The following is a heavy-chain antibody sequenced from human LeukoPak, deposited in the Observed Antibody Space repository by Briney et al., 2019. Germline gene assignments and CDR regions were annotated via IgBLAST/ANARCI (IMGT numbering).Heavy chain of an antibody. D-gene: IGHD2-2*01. CDR3: ARHLQADCSSTSCYSYYMDV. CDR2: IIPIFGTA. J-gene: IGHJ6*03. CDR1: GGTFSSYA. Sequence: SVKVSCKASGGTFSSYAISWVRQAPGQGLEWMGGIIPIFGTANYAQKFQGRVTITADESTSTAYMELSSLRSEDTAVYYCARHLQADCSSTSCYSYYMDVWGKGTTVTVSS. V-gene: IGHV1-69*13.